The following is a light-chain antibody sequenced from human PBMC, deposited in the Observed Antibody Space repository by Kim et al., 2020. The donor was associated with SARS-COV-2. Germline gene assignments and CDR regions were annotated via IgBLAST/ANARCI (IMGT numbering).Light chain of an antibody. CDR3: QQYSSSPAT. Sequence: SPGERATRSCRASQSVSSNSLAWYQQKPGQAPRLLIYGASSRATGIPDRFSGSGSGTDFTLTITRLEPEDFAVYYCQQYSSSPATFGQGTKVEVK. J-gene: IGKJ1*01. CDR2: GAS. CDR1: QSVSSNS. V-gene: IGKV3-20*01.